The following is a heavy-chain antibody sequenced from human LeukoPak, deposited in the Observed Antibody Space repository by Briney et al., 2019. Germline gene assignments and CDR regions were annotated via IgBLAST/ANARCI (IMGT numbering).Heavy chain of an antibody. D-gene: IGHD2-21*02. CDR3: AKDSGGDYVQPFDY. CDR1: EFTFSSYG. J-gene: IGHJ4*02. V-gene: IGHV3-30*18. Sequence: GGSLRLSCAASEFTFSSYGMHWVRQAPGKGLEWVSVISYDGSNKYYADSVKGRFTISRDSSKNTLYLQMNSLRAEDTAVYYCAKDSGGDYVQPFDYWGQGTLVTVSS. CDR2: ISYDGSNK.